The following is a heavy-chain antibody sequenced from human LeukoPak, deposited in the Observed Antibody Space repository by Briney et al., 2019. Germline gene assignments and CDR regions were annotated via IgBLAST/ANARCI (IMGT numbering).Heavy chain of an antibody. Sequence: GESLKISCKGSGYRFTSYWIGWVRQMPGKGLEWMGIIYPGGSDTTYSPSFQGQVTISADKSISTAYLQWSSLKASDSAMYYCARRSVAFDYWGQGTLATVSS. J-gene: IGHJ4*02. CDR1: GYRFTSYW. CDR3: ARRSVAFDY. V-gene: IGHV5-51*01. D-gene: IGHD3-10*01. CDR2: IYPGGSDT.